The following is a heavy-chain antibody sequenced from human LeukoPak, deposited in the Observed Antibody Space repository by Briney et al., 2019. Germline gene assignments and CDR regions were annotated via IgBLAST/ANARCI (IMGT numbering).Heavy chain of an antibody. D-gene: IGHD1-7*01. Sequence: SQTLSLTCTVSGGSISSGSYYWSWIRQPAGTGLEWIGRIYTSGSTNYNPSLKSRVTISVDTSKNQFSLKLSSVTAADTAVYYCARESRNWNYGYFDYWGQGTLVTVSS. V-gene: IGHV4-61*02. J-gene: IGHJ4*02. CDR3: ARESRNWNYGYFDY. CDR2: IYTSGST. CDR1: GGSISSGSYY.